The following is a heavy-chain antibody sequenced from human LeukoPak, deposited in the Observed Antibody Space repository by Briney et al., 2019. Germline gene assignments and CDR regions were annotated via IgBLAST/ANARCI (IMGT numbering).Heavy chain of an antibody. V-gene: IGHV4-59*11. Sequence: SETLSLTCTVSGGSISSHYWSWIWQPPGKGLEWIGYIYYSGSTNYNPSLKSRVTISVDTSKNQFSLKLSSVTAADTAVYYCARGLRFLEWSLYYYYYMDVWGKGTTVTVSS. CDR1: GGSISSHY. CDR3: ARGLRFLEWSLYYYYYMDV. J-gene: IGHJ6*03. D-gene: IGHD3-3*01. CDR2: IYYSGST.